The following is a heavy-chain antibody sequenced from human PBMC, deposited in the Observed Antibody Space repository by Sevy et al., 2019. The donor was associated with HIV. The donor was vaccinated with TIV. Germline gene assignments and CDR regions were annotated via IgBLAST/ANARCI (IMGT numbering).Heavy chain of an antibody. J-gene: IGHJ4*02. CDR2: MNPNSGNT. D-gene: IGHD3-22*01. V-gene: IGHV1-8*01. Sequence: ASVKVSCKASGYTFTSYDINWVRQATGQGLEWMGWMNPNSGNTGYAQKFQGRVTMTRNTSISTAYMELSSLRAEDTAVYYCAKDQLYDTSFFDYWGQGTLVTVSS. CDR1: GYTFTSYD. CDR3: AKDQLYDTSFFDY.